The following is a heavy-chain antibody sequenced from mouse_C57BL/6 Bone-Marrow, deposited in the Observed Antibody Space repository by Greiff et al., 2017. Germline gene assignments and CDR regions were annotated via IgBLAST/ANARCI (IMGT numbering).Heavy chain of an antibody. CDR1: GYTFTDYY. J-gene: IGHJ3*01. CDR3: ASGGKFAY. CDR2: INPYNGGT. V-gene: IGHV1-19*01. Sequence: VQLKESGPVLVKPGASVKMSCKASGYTFTDYYMNWVKQSHGKSLEWIGVINPYNGGTSYNQKFKGKATLTVDKSSSTAYMELNSLTSEDSAVYYCASGGKFAYWGQGTLVTVSA.